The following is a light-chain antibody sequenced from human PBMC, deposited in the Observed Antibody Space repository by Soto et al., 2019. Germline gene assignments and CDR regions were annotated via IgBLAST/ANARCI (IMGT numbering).Light chain of an antibody. Sequence: EIVLTQSPATLSLSPGERATLSCRASQSVSSYLAWYQQKPGQAPRLLIYDASNRATGIPARFSGSGSGTHFLLTISSLEPEDFAVYYCQQRSNWPPYTFGQGTKLEIK. CDR2: DAS. V-gene: IGKV3-11*01. J-gene: IGKJ2*01. CDR3: QQRSNWPPYT. CDR1: QSVSSY.